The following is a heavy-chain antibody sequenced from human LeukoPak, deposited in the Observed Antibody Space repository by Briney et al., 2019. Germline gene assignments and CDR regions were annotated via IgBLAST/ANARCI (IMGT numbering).Heavy chain of an antibody. CDR3: ARGSYSFDSSSSPLGPLFDS. CDR2: IYYTGST. J-gene: IGHJ4*02. V-gene: IGHV4-59*01. CDR1: GGSFSGYY. Sequence: SETLSLTCAVYGGSFSGYYWSWIRQPAGKGLEWIGYIYYTGSTNYNPSLQSRVTISGDTSKKQFSLKLTSLTAADKAVYYCARGSYSFDSSSSPLGPLFDSWGQGTLVTVSS. D-gene: IGHD3-22*01.